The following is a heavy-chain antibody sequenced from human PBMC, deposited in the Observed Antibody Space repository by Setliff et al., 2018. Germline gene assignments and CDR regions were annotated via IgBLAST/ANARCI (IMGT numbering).Heavy chain of an antibody. CDR3: AKVGVLGVFLVFDP. V-gene: IGHV3-23*01. CDR1: GYTSSSYA. J-gene: IGHJ5*02. D-gene: IGHD3-16*01. Sequence: GGSLRLSCAASGYTSSSYAMTWVRQAPGKGLEWVSIISASGDTTYYADSVKGRFTVSRDIPKNTLYLQMNSLRVEDTAIYYCAKVGVLGVFLVFDPWGQGTLVTVSS. CDR2: ISASGDTT.